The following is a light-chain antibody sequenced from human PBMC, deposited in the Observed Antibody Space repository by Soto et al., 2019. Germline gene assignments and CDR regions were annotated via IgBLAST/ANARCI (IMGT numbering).Light chain of an antibody. Sequence: DIQMTQSPSTLSASVGDRVTITCRASQSISYSLAWYQQKPGKAPKVLMYKASRLENGVPSRFSGSGSGTEFTLTISSLQPDDFATYYCQQYDSYSLWTFGQGTKVEIK. CDR1: QSISYS. CDR3: QQYDSYSLWT. J-gene: IGKJ1*01. CDR2: KAS. V-gene: IGKV1-5*03.